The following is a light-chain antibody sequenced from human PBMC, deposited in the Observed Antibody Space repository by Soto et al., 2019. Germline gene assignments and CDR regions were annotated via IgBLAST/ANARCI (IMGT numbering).Light chain of an antibody. V-gene: IGKV3-11*01. CDR2: DAS. Sequence: EIVLTQSPATLSLSPGERATLSCRASQSVNTYLAWYQQKPGQAPRLLIYDASNRATGIPARFSGSGSGTDFTLTISSLEPEGFAVYYCQVRSNWPPITFGQGTRLEIK. J-gene: IGKJ5*01. CDR3: QVRSNWPPIT. CDR1: QSVNTY.